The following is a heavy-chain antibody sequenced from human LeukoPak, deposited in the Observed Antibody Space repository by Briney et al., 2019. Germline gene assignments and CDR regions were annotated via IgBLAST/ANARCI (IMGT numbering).Heavy chain of an antibody. CDR2: INPNSGGT. D-gene: IGHD3-22*01. CDR1: GYTFTGYY. V-gene: IGHV1-2*02. CDR3: ARGGYYDSSGYFHDAFDI. Sequence: ASVKVSCKASGYTFTGYYMHWVRQAPGQGLEWMGWINPNSGGTNYAQKFQGRVTMTRDTSISTAYMELSRLRSDDTAVYYCARGGYYDSSGYFHDAFDIWGQGTIVTVSS. J-gene: IGHJ3*02.